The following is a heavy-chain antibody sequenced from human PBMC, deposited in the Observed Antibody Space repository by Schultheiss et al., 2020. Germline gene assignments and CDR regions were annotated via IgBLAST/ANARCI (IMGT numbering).Heavy chain of an antibody. CDR1: GYTFTSYD. CDR3: ARLRLGELSPKGDNAFDI. D-gene: IGHD3-16*02. J-gene: IGHJ3*02. V-gene: IGHV1-2*02. Sequence: ASVKVSCKASGYTFTSYDISWVRQAPGQGLEWMGWINPNSGGTNYAQKFQGRVTMTRDTSISTAYMELSSLRSEDTAVYYCARLRLGELSPKGDNAFDIWGQGTMVTVSS. CDR2: INPNSGGT.